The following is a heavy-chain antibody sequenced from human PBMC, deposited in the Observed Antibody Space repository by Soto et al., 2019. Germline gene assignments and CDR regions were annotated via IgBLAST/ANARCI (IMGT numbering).Heavy chain of an antibody. CDR3: ASPDYHDSSGYYTKNSGFDY. D-gene: IGHD3-22*01. V-gene: IGHV1-18*01. CDR1: GYTSPTYA. Sequence: ASVKVSCKASGYTSPTYAINWVRQAPGQGLEWMGWITPYNGNTDYAQTLQDRVTMTTDTSTSTAYMELRSLKSDDTAVYYCASPDYHDSSGYYTKNSGFDYWGQGTLVTVSS. J-gene: IGHJ4*02. CDR2: ITPYNGNT.